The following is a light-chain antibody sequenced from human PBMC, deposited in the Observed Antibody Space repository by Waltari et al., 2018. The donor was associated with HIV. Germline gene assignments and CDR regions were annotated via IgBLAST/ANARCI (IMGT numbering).Light chain of an antibody. Sequence: LSQQPPSVSAAPGQNVTMSCSGGNSNSGNDFVRWYPHRQGMAPRLLIYDINKRPLGSPERFAASKSGTSATLGITGLQTGDEGDYYCVTWDAILSAGVFGSGTKVF. CDR1: NSNSGNDF. CDR3: VTWDAILSAGVFGSGTKV. J-gene: IGLJ1*01. V-gene: IGLV1-51*01. CDR2: DIN.